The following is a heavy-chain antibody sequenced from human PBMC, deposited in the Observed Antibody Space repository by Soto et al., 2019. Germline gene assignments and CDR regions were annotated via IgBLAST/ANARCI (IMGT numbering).Heavy chain of an antibody. J-gene: IGHJ4*02. V-gene: IGHV4-31*03. CDR1: GGSINSGGYY. CDR2: IYYSGTT. CDR3: ARRIPTAGLFDS. D-gene: IGHD5-18*01. Sequence: SDTLSLTCTVSGGSINSGGYYWSWIRQHPGKGLEWVGYIYYSGTTYYNPSLQSRLTISRDTPKNQFSLKLTSVTAADTAVYYRARRIPTAGLFDSWGQGTLVT.